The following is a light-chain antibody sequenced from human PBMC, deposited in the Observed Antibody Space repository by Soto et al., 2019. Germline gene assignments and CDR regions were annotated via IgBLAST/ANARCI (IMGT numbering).Light chain of an antibody. J-gene: IGKJ1*01. CDR1: QSISSW. V-gene: IGKV1-5*01. Sequence: DIRMSQSPATVSACVGDRRNITCRASQSISSWLAWYQQKPGKAPKLLIYDASSLESGVPSRFSGSGSGTEFTLTISSLQPDDFATYYCQQYKGAFCQGTNVDIK. CDR3: QQYKGA. CDR2: DAS.